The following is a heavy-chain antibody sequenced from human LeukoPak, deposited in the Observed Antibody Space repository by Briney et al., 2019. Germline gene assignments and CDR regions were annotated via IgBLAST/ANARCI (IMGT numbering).Heavy chain of an antibody. CDR1: GGSISSGSYY. CDR3: ARGSVTPDAGY. D-gene: IGHD4-17*01. CDR2: IYTSGST. Sequence: SETLSLTCTVSGGSISSGSYYWSWIRQPAGKGLEWIGRIYTSGSTNYNPSLKSRVTISVDTSKSQVSLQLTSVTAADTAVYYCARGSVTPDAGYWGPGTLVTVSS. J-gene: IGHJ4*02. V-gene: IGHV4-61*02.